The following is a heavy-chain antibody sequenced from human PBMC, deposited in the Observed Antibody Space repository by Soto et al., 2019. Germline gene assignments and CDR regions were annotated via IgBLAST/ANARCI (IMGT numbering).Heavy chain of an antibody. CDR1: GGSISSGDYY. CDR2: IYYSGST. CDR3: ARALGYYDISVYYQPLDY. D-gene: IGHD3-22*01. Sequence: QVQLQESGPGLVKPSQTLSLTCTVSGGSISSGDYYWSWIRQPPGKGLEWIGYIYYSGSTYYYPSLKSRVTISVDTSKNQFSLKLSSVTAADTAVDYCARALGYYDISVYYQPLDYWGQGTLVTVYS. V-gene: IGHV4-30-4*01. J-gene: IGHJ4*02.